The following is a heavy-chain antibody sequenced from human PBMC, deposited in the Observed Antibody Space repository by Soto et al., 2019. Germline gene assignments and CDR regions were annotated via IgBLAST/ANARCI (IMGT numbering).Heavy chain of an antibody. V-gene: IGHV5-51*01. J-gene: IGHJ5*02. CDR2: IYPGDSDT. Sequence: GESLKISCKDSGHNFTSHWIAWVRQMPGNGLEWMGIIYPGDSDTRYSPSFQGQVTISADKSISTAYLHWDSLKASDTAMYYCARTYDSILNGCYITCGQGTMVTVST. CDR3: ARTYDSILNGCYIT. CDR1: GHNFTSHW. D-gene: IGHD3-9*01.